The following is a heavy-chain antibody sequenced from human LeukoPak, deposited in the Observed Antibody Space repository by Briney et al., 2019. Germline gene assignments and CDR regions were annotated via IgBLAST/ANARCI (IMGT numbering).Heavy chain of an antibody. CDR2: VYYSGST. D-gene: IGHD2-15*01. CDR3: ARAPGMDCSGGSCYFRDY. J-gene: IGHJ4*02. CDR1: GGSISSSSYY. Sequence: SETLSLTCTVSGGSISSSSYYWGWIRQPPGTGLERIGYVYYSGSTNYNPSLKSRVTISVDTSKNQFSLKLSSVTAADTAVYYCARAPGMDCSGGSCYFRDYWGQGTLVTVFS. V-gene: IGHV4-61*05.